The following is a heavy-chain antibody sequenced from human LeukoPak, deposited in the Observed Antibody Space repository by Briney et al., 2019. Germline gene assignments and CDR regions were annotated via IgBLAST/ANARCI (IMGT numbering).Heavy chain of an antibody. V-gene: IGHV3-23*01. D-gene: IGHD4-11*01. Sequence: PGGSLRLSCAGSGFTFSSYAMSWVRQAPGKGLEWVSALSGNGGSTYYADSVKGRFTISRDNSKNTLYLQMNSLRAEDTAVYYCAKDPHNDYKLTADFDYWGQGTLVTVSS. CDR3: AKDPHNDYKLTADFDY. CDR1: GFTFSSYA. CDR2: LSGNGGST. J-gene: IGHJ4*02.